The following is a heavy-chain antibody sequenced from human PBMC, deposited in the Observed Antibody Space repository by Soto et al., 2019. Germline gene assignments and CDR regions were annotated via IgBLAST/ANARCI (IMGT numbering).Heavy chain of an antibody. CDR1: GFTFSSHA. V-gene: IGHV3-23*01. J-gene: IGHJ6*02. CDR3: ARGTYHDFWGGYGYHHNYGMDL. D-gene: IGHD3-3*01. CDR2: LSGSGVST. Sequence: GGSLRLSCAASGFTFSSHAMSWVRQAPGKGLEWVSGLSGSGVSTYYADSVKGRFTISRDNSKNTLYLQMNSLRAEDTALYYCARGTYHDFWGGYGYHHNYGMDLWGQGTTVTVSS.